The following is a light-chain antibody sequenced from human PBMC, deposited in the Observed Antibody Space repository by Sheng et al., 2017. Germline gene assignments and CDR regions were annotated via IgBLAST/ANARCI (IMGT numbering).Light chain of an antibody. V-gene: IGKV3D-20*02. Sequence: EIVLTQSPGTLSLSPGERATVSCRASQSLDSSYLAWYQQKPGQAPRVLIYGASSRATGIPDRFSGSGSGTDFTLTISRLEPEDFAVYYCQQRTKWPPLTFGGGTKVEIK. CDR2: GAS. J-gene: IGKJ4*01. CDR1: QSLDSSY. CDR3: QQRTKWPPLT.